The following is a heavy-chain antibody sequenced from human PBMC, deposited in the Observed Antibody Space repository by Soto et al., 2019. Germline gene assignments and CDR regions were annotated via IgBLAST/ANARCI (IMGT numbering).Heavy chain of an antibody. CDR2: ISYDGSNK. V-gene: IGHV3-30*18. D-gene: IGHD3-22*01. J-gene: IGHJ4*02. CDR3: AKDLDSSGYYSGLVDY. CDR1: GFTFSSYG. Sequence: GGSLRLSCAASGFTFSSYGMHWVRQAPGKGLEWVAVISYDGSNKYYADSVKGRFTISRDNSKNTLYLQMNSLRAEDTAVYYCAKDLDSSGYYSGLVDYWGQGTLVTVSS.